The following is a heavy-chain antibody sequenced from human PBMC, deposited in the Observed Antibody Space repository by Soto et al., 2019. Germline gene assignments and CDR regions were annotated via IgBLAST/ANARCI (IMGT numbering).Heavy chain of an antibody. V-gene: IGHV1-18*04. CDR2: ISAYNGNT. Sequence: ASVKGSCKASGYTFTSYGISWVLQAPGQGLEWMGWISAYNGNTNYAQKLQGRVTMTTDTSTSTAYMELRSLRSDDTAVYYCARSPRAAAALNWFDPWGQGTLVTVSS. D-gene: IGHD6-13*01. CDR1: GYTFTSYG. J-gene: IGHJ5*02. CDR3: ARSPRAAAALNWFDP.